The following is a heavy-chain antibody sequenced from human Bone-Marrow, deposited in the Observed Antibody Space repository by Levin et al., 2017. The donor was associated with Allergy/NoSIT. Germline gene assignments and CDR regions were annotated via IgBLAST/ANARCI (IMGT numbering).Heavy chain of an antibody. D-gene: IGHD3-9*01. Sequence: KASETLSLTCTVSGGSIGSTSYYWGWIRQPPGKGLEWIGSIYYTGSTDYNPSLKSRVSISVDKGKNQFSLRLRSVIAADTAVYYCARRPGDDLLIGQTVGGDYWGQGTLVTVSA. CDR3: ARRPGDDLLIGQTVGGDY. CDR1: GGSIGSTSYY. V-gene: IGHV4-39*01. CDR2: IYYTGST. J-gene: IGHJ4*02.